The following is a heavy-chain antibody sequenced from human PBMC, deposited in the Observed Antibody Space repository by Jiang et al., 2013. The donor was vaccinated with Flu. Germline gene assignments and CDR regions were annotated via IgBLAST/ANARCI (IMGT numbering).Heavy chain of an antibody. V-gene: IGHV1-2*04. D-gene: IGHD3-22*01. CDR1: GYTFTGYY. Sequence: GAEVKKPGASVKVSCKASGYTFTGYYMHWVRQAPGQGLEWMGWINPNSGGTNYAQKFQGWVTMTRDTSISTAYMELSRLRSDDTAVYYCARVTGEAYYYDSSGYYYANWYFDLWGRGTLVTVSS. CDR3: ARVTGEAYYYDSSGYYYANWYFDL. CDR2: INPNSGGT. J-gene: IGHJ2*01.